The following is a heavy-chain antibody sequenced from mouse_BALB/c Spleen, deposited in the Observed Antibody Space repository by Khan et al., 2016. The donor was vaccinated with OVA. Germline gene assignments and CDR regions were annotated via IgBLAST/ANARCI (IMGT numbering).Heavy chain of an antibody. Sequence: QVQLKQSGPELKKPGETVRISCKASGYTFTTAGIQWVQQMPGKGLKWIGWINTHSGVPKYAEDFKGRFAFSLEISVSTAYLQIKNLKNEDTATSFCAGGGAAYYRDDGGAMEYWGQGTSVTVSS. V-gene: IGHV9-4*02. CDR3: AGGGAAYYRDDGGAMEY. J-gene: IGHJ4*01. CDR1: GYTFTTAG. D-gene: IGHD2-14*01. CDR2: INTHSGVP.